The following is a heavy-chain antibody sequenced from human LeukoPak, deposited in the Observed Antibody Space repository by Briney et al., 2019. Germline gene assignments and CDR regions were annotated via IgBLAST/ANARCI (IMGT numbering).Heavy chain of an antibody. Sequence: GGSLRLSCAASGFTFSSYEMNWVRQAPGKGLERVSTISGSGVMTYYADSLKGRFTVSGDNSKNTLYLQMSSLTAADTAVYYCAKDRSIGTYYTFDHWGQGTLVTVSS. CDR3: AKDRSIGTYYTFDH. D-gene: IGHD1-26*01. J-gene: IGHJ4*02. CDR2: ISGSGVMT. V-gene: IGHV3-23*01. CDR1: GFTFSSYE.